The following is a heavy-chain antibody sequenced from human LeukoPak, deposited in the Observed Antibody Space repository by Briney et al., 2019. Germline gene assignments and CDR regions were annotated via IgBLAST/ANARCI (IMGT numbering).Heavy chain of an antibody. V-gene: IGHV3-53*01. CDR1: GFTVSCNY. CDR2: IYSGGST. Sequence: PGGSLRLSCAASGFTVSCNYKSRVRQAPGKGLEWVSVIYSGGSTYYADSVKGRFTISRDNSKTTLYLQMNSRRAEDTAVYYCARVHVGAVAGKNYFDYWGQGTLVTVSS. D-gene: IGHD6-19*01. CDR3: ARVHVGAVAGKNYFDY. J-gene: IGHJ4*02.